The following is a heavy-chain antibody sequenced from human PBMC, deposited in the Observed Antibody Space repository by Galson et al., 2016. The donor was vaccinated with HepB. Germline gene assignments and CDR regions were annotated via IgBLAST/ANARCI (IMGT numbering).Heavy chain of an antibody. D-gene: IGHD3-9*01. J-gene: IGHJ4*02. Sequence: SLRLSCAASGFTFSDYAMTWVRQAPGKGLEWVSGISGRGDKTHYADSVKGRFTISRDNSKKTVSLQMNSLRAGDTGVYYCAKVSDYDLLTGYYYSYFDYWGQGTLVTASS. CDR3: AKVSDYDLLTGYYYSYFDY. CDR1: GFTFSDYA. V-gene: IGHV3-23*01. CDR2: ISGRGDKT.